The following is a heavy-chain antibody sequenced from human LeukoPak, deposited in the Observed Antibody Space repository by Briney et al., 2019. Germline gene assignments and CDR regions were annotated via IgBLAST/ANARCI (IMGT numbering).Heavy chain of an antibody. CDR1: GGSISSSSYY. D-gene: IGHD1-26*01. CDR2: IYYSGST. CDR3: ARDFSGSYSY. Sequence: PSETLSLTCTVSGGSISSSSYYWGWIRQPPGKGLEWIGSIYYSGSTYYNPSLKSRVTISVDTSKNQFSLKLSSVTAADTAVYYCARDFSGSYSYWGQGTLVTVPS. V-gene: IGHV4-39*02. J-gene: IGHJ4*02.